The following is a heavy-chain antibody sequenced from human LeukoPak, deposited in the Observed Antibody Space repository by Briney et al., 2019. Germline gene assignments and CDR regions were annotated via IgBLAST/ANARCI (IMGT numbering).Heavy chain of an antibody. CDR1: GGSVSSGSYY. Sequence: SETLSVTCTVSGGSVSSGSYYWSWIRQPPGKGLEWIGYIYYSGSTNYNPSLKSRVIISVDTSKNQFSLKLSSVTAADTAVYYCAREGINWNYGDAFDIWGQGTMVTVSS. J-gene: IGHJ3*02. CDR2: IYYSGST. CDR3: AREGINWNYGDAFDI. D-gene: IGHD1-7*01. V-gene: IGHV4-61*01.